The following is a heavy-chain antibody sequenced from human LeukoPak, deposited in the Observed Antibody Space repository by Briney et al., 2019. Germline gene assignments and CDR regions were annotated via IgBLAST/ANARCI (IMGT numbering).Heavy chain of an antibody. V-gene: IGHV3-7*01. CDR3: ARDSGSKRGFYP. Sequence: GGSLRLSCAASGFTFSNYWMSRVRQAPGKGLEWVDNIKQDGSEKYYVDSVKGRFTISRDNAKNSLYLQMNSLRAEDTAVYYCARDSGSKRGFYPWGQGTLVTVSS. D-gene: IGHD4-11*01. CDR1: GFTFSNYW. CDR2: IKQDGSEK. J-gene: IGHJ5*02.